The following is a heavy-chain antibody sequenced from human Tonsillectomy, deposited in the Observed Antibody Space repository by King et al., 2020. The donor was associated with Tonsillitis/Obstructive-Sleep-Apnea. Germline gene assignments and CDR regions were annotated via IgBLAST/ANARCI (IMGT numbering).Heavy chain of an antibody. D-gene: IGHD6-19*01. CDR1: GFSFSDYA. CDR2: ISHDGSNQ. V-gene: IGHV3-30*04. J-gene: IGHJ5*01. Sequence: VQLVESGGGVVQPGRFLRLSCAASGFSFSDYAMHWVRQAPGKGLEWVAVISHDGSNQYYADSVKGRFTIFRDNSKNTLYLQMKSLKFEDTAVYYCAIDPEGKQWLVLGFASWGQGNRVSVSS. CDR3: AIDPEGKQWLVLGFAS.